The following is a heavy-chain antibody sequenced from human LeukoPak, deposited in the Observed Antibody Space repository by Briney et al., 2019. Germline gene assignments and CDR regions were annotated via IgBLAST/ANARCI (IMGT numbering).Heavy chain of an antibody. J-gene: IGHJ5*02. CDR2: ISGSGGST. D-gene: IGHD6-13*01. Sequence: GGSLRLSCAASGFTFSSYAMSWVRQAPGKGLEWVSAISGSGGSTYYADSVKGRFTISRDNSKNTLYLQMNSLRAEDTAVYYCAKLASRHAAAGIGRNWFDPWGQGTLVTVSS. CDR3: AKLASRHAAAGIGRNWFDP. V-gene: IGHV3-23*01. CDR1: GFTFSSYA.